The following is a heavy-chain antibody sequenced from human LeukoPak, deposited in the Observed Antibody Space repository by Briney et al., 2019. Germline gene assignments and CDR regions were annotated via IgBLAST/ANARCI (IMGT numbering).Heavy chain of an antibody. D-gene: IGHD3-10*01. Sequence: PGGSLRLSCAASGFTFSSYWMHWVRQAPGEGLEWLAIIWYDGSNKHYSDSVKGRFTISRDNSKSSLYLQMNSLRAEDTAVYYCRGTYYYGSGIDGDYFDYWGQGTLVTVSS. CDR3: RGTYYYGSGIDGDYFDY. CDR1: GFTFSSYW. J-gene: IGHJ4*02. CDR2: IWYDGSNK. V-gene: IGHV3-33*08.